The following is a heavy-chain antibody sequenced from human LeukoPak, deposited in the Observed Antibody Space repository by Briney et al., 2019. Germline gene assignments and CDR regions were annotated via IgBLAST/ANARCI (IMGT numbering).Heavy chain of an antibody. CDR3: ARDGLTYYYDSSGYYSGWYFDL. V-gene: IGHV3-23*01. D-gene: IGHD3-22*01. CDR1: GFTFSTYA. CDR2: ISSSGGST. Sequence: GGSLRLSCAASGFTFSTYAMSWVRQAPGKGLEWVSTISSSGGSTYSADSVKGRFTISRDNAKNPLYLQMTSLRAEDTAVYYCARDGLTYYYDSSGYYSGWYFDLWGRGTLVTVSS. J-gene: IGHJ2*01.